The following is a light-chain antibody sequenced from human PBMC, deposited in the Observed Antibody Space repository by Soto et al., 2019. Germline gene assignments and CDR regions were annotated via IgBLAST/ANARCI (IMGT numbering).Light chain of an antibody. CDR1: QCLVYSDGNTF. Sequence: DVVMTQSPLSLSVTLAHPASISCRSSQCLVYSDGNTFLNWFHQRPGQSPRRLIYQVSNRDSGVPDRCSGSASGTDYTLTISGVEAEDVGIYYCVQGTHWPWTFGQGTKVEIK. J-gene: IGKJ1*01. V-gene: IGKV2-30*01. CDR2: QVS. CDR3: VQGTHWPWT.